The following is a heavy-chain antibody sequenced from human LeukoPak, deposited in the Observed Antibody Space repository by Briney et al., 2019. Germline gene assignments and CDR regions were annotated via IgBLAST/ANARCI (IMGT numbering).Heavy chain of an antibody. V-gene: IGHV4-39*02. CDR2: IYYSGTT. CDR3: ASGGMVVAANRDNWFDP. D-gene: IGHD2-15*01. CDR1: GGSISTTSYF. Sequence: SETLSLTCTVSGGSISTTSYFWAWIRQPPGEGLEWIGSIYYSGTTYYNSSLESRVTISVERSKNHFSLNLSSLTAADTAVYYCASGGMVVAANRDNWFDPWGQGTLVTVSS. J-gene: IGHJ5*02.